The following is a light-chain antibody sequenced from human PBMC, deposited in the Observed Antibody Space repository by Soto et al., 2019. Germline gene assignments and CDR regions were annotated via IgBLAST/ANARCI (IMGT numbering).Light chain of an antibody. Sequence: QSVLTQPAFVSGSPGQSITISCSGTNSDVGGYNFVSWYQQHPGKVPKLMIYDVTNRPSGVSNRFSGSKSGNTASLTIFGLQAEDEADYYCSSYTSSSTLVFGTGTKLTVL. CDR1: NSDVGGYNF. J-gene: IGLJ1*01. CDR3: SSYTSSSTLV. CDR2: DVT. V-gene: IGLV2-14*01.